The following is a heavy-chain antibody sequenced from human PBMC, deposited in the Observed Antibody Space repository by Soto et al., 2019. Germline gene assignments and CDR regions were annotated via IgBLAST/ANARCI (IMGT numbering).Heavy chain of an antibody. D-gene: IGHD4-4*01. CDR2: IYYSGST. CDR1: GGSISSYY. CDR3: ARALYSSFPRYYYYGMDV. J-gene: IGHJ6*02. Sequence: SETLSLTCTVSGGSISSYYWSWIRHPPGQGLEWSGYIYYSGSTDYNPSLKSRVTMSVDTSKNQFSLKLSSVTAADTAVYYCARALYSSFPRYYYYGMDVWGQGTTVTVSS. V-gene: IGHV4-59*08.